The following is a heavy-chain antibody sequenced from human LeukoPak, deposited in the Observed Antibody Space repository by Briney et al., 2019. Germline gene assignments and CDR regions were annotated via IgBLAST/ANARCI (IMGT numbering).Heavy chain of an antibody. Sequence: GGSLRLSCAASGFTFSNYAMHWVRQAPGKGLEWVAVISYDGGNKYYADSLKGRFTISRDNSKNMLYLQMNSLRAEDTAVYYCARGPLAAAKSGLGVWGQGTTVTVSS. V-gene: IGHV3-30-3*01. CDR3: ARGPLAAAKSGLGV. D-gene: IGHD6-13*01. CDR1: GFTFSNYA. CDR2: ISYDGGNK. J-gene: IGHJ6*02.